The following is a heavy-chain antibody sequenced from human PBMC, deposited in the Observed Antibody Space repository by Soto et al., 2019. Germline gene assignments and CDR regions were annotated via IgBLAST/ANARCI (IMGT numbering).Heavy chain of an antibody. J-gene: IGHJ3*02. D-gene: IGHD6-19*01. CDR3: ARPIAVAGTAFDI. CDR2: ISSSSSYI. Sequence: GGSLRLSCAASGFTFSSYSMNWVRQAPGKGLEWVSSISSSSSYIYYADSVKGRFTISRDNAKNSLYLQMNSLRAEDTAVYYCARPIAVAGTAFDIWGQGTMVTVSS. V-gene: IGHV3-21*04. CDR1: GFTFSSYS.